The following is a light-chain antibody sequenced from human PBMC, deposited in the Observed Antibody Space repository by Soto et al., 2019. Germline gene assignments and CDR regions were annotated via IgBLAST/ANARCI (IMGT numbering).Light chain of an antibody. CDR2: DAS. J-gene: IGKJ1*01. CDR1: QGIRND. CDR3: QQYNSYSWT. Sequence: DTQMTQSPSSLSASVGDRVTITCRASQGIRNDLGWYQQRPGKAPNLLIYDASSLESGVPSRFSGSGSGTEFTLTISSLQPDDFATYYCQQYNSYSWTFGQGTKVDIK. V-gene: IGKV1-17*01.